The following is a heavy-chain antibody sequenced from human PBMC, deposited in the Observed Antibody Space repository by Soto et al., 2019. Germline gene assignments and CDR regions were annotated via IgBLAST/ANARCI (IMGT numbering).Heavy chain of an antibody. CDR1: GFTFSNYY. Sequence: XGALRLTWADSGFTFSNYYMTWVRQAPGKGLEWVANIIKDGSEKAYVDSVKGRFTIARDNAKNSLYLEMNSLRVEDTAVYYCARDWGGLGYWGQGTLVTVSS. CDR3: ARDWGGLGY. J-gene: IGHJ4*02. V-gene: IGHV3-7*03. D-gene: IGHD3-10*01. CDR2: IIKDGSEK.